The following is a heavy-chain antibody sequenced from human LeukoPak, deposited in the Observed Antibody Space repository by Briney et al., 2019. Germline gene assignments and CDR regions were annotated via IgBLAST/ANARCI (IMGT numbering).Heavy chain of an antibody. CDR3: ARRGVQAYYDFWSGYYGRDDY. J-gene: IGHJ4*02. D-gene: IGHD3-3*01. CDR1: GYTFTSYG. V-gene: IGHV1-18*01. CDR2: ISAYNGNT. Sequence: VASVKVSCKASGYTFTSYGISWVRQAPGQGLEWMGWISAYNGNTNYAQKLQGRVTMTTDTSTSTAYMELRSLRSDDTAVYYCARRGVQAYYDFWSGYYGRDDYWGQGTLVTVSS.